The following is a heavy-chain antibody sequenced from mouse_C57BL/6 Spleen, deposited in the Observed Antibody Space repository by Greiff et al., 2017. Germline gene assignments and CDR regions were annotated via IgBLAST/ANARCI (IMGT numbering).Heavy chain of an antibody. CDR2: IYPRSGNT. CDR3: ARWLFITTVVAHFDY. D-gene: IGHD1-1*01. CDR1: GYTFTSYG. V-gene: IGHV1-81*01. J-gene: IGHJ2*01. Sequence: VKLQESGAELARPGASVKLSCKASGYTFTSYGISWVKQRTGQGLEWFGEIYPRSGNTYYNEKFKGKATLTADKSSSTAYMQLRSLTSEDSAVYFCARWLFITTVVAHFDYWGQGTTLTDSS.